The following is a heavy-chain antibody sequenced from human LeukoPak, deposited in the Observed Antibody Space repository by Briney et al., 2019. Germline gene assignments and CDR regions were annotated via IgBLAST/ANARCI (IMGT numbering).Heavy chain of an antibody. CDR3: ARDGPLDYGDYVLAEYFQH. Sequence: GGSLGLSCAASGFTFSSYSMSWVRQAPGKGLEWVSSISSSSSYIYYADSVKGRFTISRDNAKNSLYLQMNSLRAEDTAVYYCARDGPLDYGDYVLAEYFQHWGQGTLVTVSS. CDR2: ISSSSSYI. J-gene: IGHJ1*01. D-gene: IGHD4-17*01. CDR1: GFTFSSYS. V-gene: IGHV3-21*01.